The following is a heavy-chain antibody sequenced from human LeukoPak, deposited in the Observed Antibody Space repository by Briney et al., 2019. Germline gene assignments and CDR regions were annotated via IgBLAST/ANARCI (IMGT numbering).Heavy chain of an antibody. CDR1: GITPSDHY. J-gene: IGHJ4*02. CDR3: VTPPHGDYVSFDN. CDR2: TRNEATNYTT. D-gene: IGHD4-17*01. Sequence: GSLRLSCAASGITPSDHYVDWVRHAPGEGLGRVGRTRNEATNYTTNYATSVTGRFTISRDDATNSVYLQMNGLKSEDTALYYCVTPPHGDYVSFDNWGQGTLVTVSS. V-gene: IGHV3-72*01.